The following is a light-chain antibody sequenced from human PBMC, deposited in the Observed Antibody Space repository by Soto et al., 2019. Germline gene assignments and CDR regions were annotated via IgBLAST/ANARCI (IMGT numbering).Light chain of an antibody. J-gene: IGKJ2*01. CDR3: QQRGVT. Sequence: EIVLTQSPATLSLSPGERAALSCRASQSVSSHLAWYQQKPGQAPRLLIYDASNRATGIPARFSGSGSGTDFTLIISSLEPEDFAVYYCQQRGVTFGQGTKLEIK. CDR1: QSVSSH. CDR2: DAS. V-gene: IGKV3-11*01.